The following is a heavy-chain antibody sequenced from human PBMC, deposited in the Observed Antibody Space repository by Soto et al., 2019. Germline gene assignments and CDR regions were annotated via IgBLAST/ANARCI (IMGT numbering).Heavy chain of an antibody. J-gene: IGHJ4*02. D-gene: IGHD1-1*01. Sequence: SETLSLTCTVSGASVGSTTSFWGWIRQPPGKGLEWIGTTYYSGSTYYNPSLKSRVTISGDTSRNQFSLKMTSVTAADTAVYYCVRRGLLGAAGTTLAFDSWGQGAPVTVSS. CDR1: GASVGSTTSF. V-gene: IGHV4-39*01. CDR3: VRRGLLGAAGTTLAFDS. CDR2: TYYSGST.